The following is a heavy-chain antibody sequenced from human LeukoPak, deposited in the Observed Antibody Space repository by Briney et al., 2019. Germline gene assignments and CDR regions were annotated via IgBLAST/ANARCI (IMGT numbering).Heavy chain of an antibody. D-gene: IGHD5-24*01. CDR2: INSDGSWT. CDR3: AKGRDGYNYFNFVY. J-gene: IGHJ4*02. Sequence: GGSLRLSCAASGNYWMHWVRQAPGKGLVWVSHINSDGSWTSYADSVKGRFTISKDNAKNTVYLQMNSLRAEDTALYYCAKGRDGYNYFNFVYWGQGTLVTVSS. V-gene: IGHV3-74*01. CDR1: GNYW.